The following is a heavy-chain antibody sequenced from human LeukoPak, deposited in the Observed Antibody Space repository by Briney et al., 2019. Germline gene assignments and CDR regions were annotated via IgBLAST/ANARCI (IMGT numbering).Heavy chain of an antibody. J-gene: IGHJ6*03. D-gene: IGHD6-25*01. CDR1: GYTFTSYD. CDR3: ARGGGYSSDYYMDV. V-gene: IGHV1-8*03. Sequence: PLASVKVSCKASGYTFTSYDINWVRQATGQGLEWMGWMNPNSGNTGYAQKFQGRVTITRNTSISTAYMELSSLRSEDTAVYYCARGGGYSSDYYMDVWGKGTTVTVSS. CDR2: MNPNSGNT.